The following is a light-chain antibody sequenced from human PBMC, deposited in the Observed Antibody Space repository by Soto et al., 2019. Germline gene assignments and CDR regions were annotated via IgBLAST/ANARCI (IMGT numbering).Light chain of an antibody. V-gene: IGKV1-12*01. CDR2: ASS. Sequence: DIPVTPSPSSVSASVGDRVTITCRASQGLVNWLAWYQQKPGKAPKLLIYASSSFQSGVPSRFSGSGSGTDFTLTISSRQPEDFATYYCQQTSSFPLTFGGGTKVEIK. J-gene: IGKJ4*01. CDR1: QGLVNW. CDR3: QQTSSFPLT.